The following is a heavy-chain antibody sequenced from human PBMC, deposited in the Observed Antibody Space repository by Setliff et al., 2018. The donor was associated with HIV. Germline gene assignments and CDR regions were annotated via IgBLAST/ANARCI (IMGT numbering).Heavy chain of an antibody. CDR3: ARDRMGGYYDSSGYYGAFDI. J-gene: IGHJ3*02. Sequence: GASVKVSCKASGYTFTSYYMHWVRQAPGQGLEWMGIINPSGGSTSYAQEFQGRVTMTRDTSTSTVYMELSSLRSEDTAVYYCARDRMGGYYDSSGYYGAFDIWGQGTMVTVSS. D-gene: IGHD3-22*01. CDR2: INPSGGST. CDR1: GYTFTSYY. V-gene: IGHV1-46*01.